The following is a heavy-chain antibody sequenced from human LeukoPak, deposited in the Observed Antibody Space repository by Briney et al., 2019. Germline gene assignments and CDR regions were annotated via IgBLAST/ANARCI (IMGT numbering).Heavy chain of an antibody. CDR2: IYPGDSDT. Sequence: PGESLKISCKGSGYSFSSYWIGWVRQMPGKGLEWMGIIYPGDSDTTYSPSFQGQVTISVDKSITTAYLQWSSLKASDTAMYYCARRYYDYVWGSYRYYYFDYWGQGTLVTVSS. V-gene: IGHV5-51*01. D-gene: IGHD3-16*02. CDR3: ARRYYDYVWGSYRYYYFDY. CDR1: GYSFSSYW. J-gene: IGHJ4*02.